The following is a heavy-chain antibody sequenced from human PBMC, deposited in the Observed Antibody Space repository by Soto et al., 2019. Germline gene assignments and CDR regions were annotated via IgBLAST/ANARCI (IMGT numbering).Heavy chain of an antibody. CDR3: AREDIVATITKEEYFDY. V-gene: IGHV3-11*01. J-gene: IGHJ4*02. D-gene: IGHD5-12*01. CDR1: GFTLSDYY. Sequence: GGSLRLSCAASGFTLSDYYMTWIRQAPGKGLEWVSDISISGTTIHYADSVRGRFTISRDNAKNSLWLQMNTLRAEDTAVYYCAREDIVATITKEEYFDYWGQGTLVTVSS. CDR2: ISISGTTI.